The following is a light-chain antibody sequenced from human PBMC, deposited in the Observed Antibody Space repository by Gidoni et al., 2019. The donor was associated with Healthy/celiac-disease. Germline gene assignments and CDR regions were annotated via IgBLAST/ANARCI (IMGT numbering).Light chain of an antibody. CDR1: QSVNSN. J-gene: IGKJ3*01. CDR2: GAS. Sequence: ELVMTQSPATMSVSPGERATLSCRARQSVNSNLAWYQQKPGQAPRLLIYGASTRATGIPARFSGSGSGTEFTLTISSLQSEDFAVYYCQQYNNWPPFTFGPGTKVDIK. V-gene: IGKV3-15*01. CDR3: QQYNNWPPFT.